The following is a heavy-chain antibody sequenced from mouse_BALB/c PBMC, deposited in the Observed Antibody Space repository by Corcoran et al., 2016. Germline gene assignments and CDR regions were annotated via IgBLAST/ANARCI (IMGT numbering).Heavy chain of an antibody. CDR3: ANWDWYFYV. D-gene: IGHD4-1*01. V-gene: IGHV14-3*02. CDR1: GFNIKDTY. J-gene: IGHJ1*01. CDR2: IDPANGNT. Sequence: EVQLQQSGAELVKPGASVKLSCTASGFNIKDTYMHWVKQRPEQGLEWIGRIDPANGNTKYDPKFQGKATITADTSSNTAYLQLSSLTSEDTAVYYCANWDWYFYVWGAGTPVPVSS.